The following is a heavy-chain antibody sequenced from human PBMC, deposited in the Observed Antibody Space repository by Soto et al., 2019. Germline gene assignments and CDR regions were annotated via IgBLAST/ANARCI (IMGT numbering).Heavy chain of an antibody. V-gene: IGHV1-46*01. CDR3: ARDWEVVTAYYYYYGMDV. Sequence: GASVKVSCKASGYTFTSYYIHWVRQAPGQGLEWMGIINPSGGSTSYAQKFQGRVTMTRDTSTSTVYMELSSLRSEDTAVYYCARDWEVVTAYYYYYGMDVWGQGTTVTVSS. CDR2: INPSGGST. D-gene: IGHD2-15*01. CDR1: GYTFTSYY. J-gene: IGHJ6*02.